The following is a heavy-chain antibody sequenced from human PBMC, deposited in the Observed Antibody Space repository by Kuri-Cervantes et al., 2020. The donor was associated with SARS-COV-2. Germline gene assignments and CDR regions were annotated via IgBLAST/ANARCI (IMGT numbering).Heavy chain of an antibody. Sequence: ESLKISCSVSGDSIKKYHWSWIRQPPGKGLEWIGYIYYSGSTNYNPSLKSRVTISVDTSKNQFSLKLSSVTAADTAVYYCARDSPGRYYDSSGYAPWPRYFDLWGRGTLVTVSS. D-gene: IGHD3-22*01. CDR1: GDSIKKYH. CDR3: ARDSPGRYYDSSGYAPWPRYFDL. J-gene: IGHJ2*01. CDR2: IYYSGST. V-gene: IGHV4-59*01.